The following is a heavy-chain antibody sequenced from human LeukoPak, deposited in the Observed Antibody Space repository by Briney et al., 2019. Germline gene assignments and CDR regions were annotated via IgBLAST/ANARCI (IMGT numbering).Heavy chain of an antibody. CDR2: IIPILGIA. J-gene: IGHJ4*02. Sequence: PQASVKVSCKASGGTFSSYAISWVRQAPGQGLEWMGRIIPILGIANYAQKFQGRVTITADKSTSTAYMELSSLRSEDTAVYYCARIAAAGYFDYWGQGTLVTVSS. CDR3: ARIAAAGYFDY. V-gene: IGHV1-69*04. CDR1: GGTFSSYA. D-gene: IGHD6-13*01.